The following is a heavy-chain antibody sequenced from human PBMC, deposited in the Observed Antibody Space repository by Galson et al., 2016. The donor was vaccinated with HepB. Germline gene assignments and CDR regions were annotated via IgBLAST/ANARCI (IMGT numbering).Heavy chain of an antibody. CDR3: AKDGVAYCGADCYFDY. D-gene: IGHD2-21*01. CDR1: GFTFSYYG. Sequence: SLRLSCAASGFTFSYYGMHWVRQAPGKGLEWVAVISYDGSNKYYADSVKGRSTISRDNSKNTLFLQMNSLRAEDTAVYYCAKDGVAYCGADCYFDYWGQGTLVTVSS. J-gene: IGHJ4*02. V-gene: IGHV3-30*18. CDR2: ISYDGSNK.